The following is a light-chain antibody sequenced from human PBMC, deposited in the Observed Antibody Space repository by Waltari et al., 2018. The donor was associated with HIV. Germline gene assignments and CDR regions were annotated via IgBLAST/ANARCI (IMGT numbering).Light chain of an antibody. CDR1: QSVSSSY. V-gene: IGKV3-20*01. Sequence: DIVLTQSPGTLSLSPGERATLSCRASQSVSSSYLAWYQQKPGQAPRLLIYGASSRATGIPDRFSGSGSGTDFTLTISRLEPEDFAVYYCQQYGRLPRTFGQGTKVEI. CDR2: GAS. J-gene: IGKJ1*01. CDR3: QQYGRLPRT.